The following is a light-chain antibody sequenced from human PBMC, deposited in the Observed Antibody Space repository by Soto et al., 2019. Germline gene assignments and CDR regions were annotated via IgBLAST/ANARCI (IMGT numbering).Light chain of an antibody. J-gene: IGKJ1*01. Sequence: EIVLTQSPATLSLSLGEKATLSCWASQTLSRDYLAWYQQRPGLAPTLLVYDASERAFGIPDRLSGSGSGADFTLTISRLEPEDFAIYYCQQYVVSPWTFGQGTKVDIK. CDR1: QTLSRDY. CDR3: QQYVVSPWT. CDR2: DAS. V-gene: IGKV3D-20*01.